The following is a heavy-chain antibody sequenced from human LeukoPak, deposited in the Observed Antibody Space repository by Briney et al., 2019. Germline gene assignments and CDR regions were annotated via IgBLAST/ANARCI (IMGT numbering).Heavy chain of an antibody. CDR2: ISSSGSTI. Sequence: PGGSLRLSCAASGFTFSSYEMNWVRQAPGKGLEWVSYISSSGSTIYYADSVKGRFTISRDNAKNSLYLQMNSLRAEDTAVYYCATSGWYLDYWGQGTLVTVSS. CDR1: GFTFSSYE. V-gene: IGHV3-48*03. J-gene: IGHJ4*02. D-gene: IGHD6-19*01. CDR3: ATSGWYLDY.